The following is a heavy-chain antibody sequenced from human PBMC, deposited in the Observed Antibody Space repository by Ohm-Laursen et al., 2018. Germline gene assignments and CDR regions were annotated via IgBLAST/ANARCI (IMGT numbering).Heavy chain of an antibody. CDR3: ARDLGGYSYGLGY. CDR2: IYTSGRT. D-gene: IGHD5-18*01. J-gene: IGHJ4*02. Sequence: TLSLTCTVSGGSISDYYWSWIRQPAEKGLEWIGRIYTSGRTNYNPSLKSRVTMSLDTSKNQFSLKLSSVTAADTAVYYCARDLGGYSYGLGYWGQGTLVTVSS. CDR1: GGSISDYY. V-gene: IGHV4-4*07.